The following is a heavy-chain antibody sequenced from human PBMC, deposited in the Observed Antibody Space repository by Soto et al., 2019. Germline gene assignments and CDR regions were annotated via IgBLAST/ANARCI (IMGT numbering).Heavy chain of an antibody. CDR2: INHSGST. J-gene: IGHJ6*02. CDR3: ARGLIAVAGTYYYYGMDV. Sequence: LSLTCAVYGGSFSGYYWSWIRQPPGKGLEWIGEINHSGSTNYNPSLKSRVTISVDTSKNQFSLKLSSVTAADTAVYYCARGLIAVAGTYYYYGMDVWGQGTTVTVSS. CDR1: GGSFSGYY. V-gene: IGHV4-34*01. D-gene: IGHD6-19*01.